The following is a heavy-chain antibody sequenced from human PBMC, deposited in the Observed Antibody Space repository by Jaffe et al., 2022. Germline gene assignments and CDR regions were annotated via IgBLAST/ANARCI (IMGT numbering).Heavy chain of an antibody. D-gene: IGHD5-18*01. V-gene: IGHV3-66*02. CDR3: ARDKTAMVPSYYYYYMDV. J-gene: IGHJ6*03. Sequence: EVQLVESGGGLVQPGGSLRLSCAASGFTVSSNYMSWVRQAPGKGLEWVSVIYSGGSTYYADSVKGRFTISRDNSKNTLYLQMNSLRAEDTAVYYCARDKTAMVPSYYYYYMDVWGKGTTVTVSS. CDR1: GFTVSSNY. CDR2: IYSGGST.